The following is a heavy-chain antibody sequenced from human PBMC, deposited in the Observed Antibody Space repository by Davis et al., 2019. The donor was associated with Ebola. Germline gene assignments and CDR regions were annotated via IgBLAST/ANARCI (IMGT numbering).Heavy chain of an antibody. J-gene: IGHJ6*02. CDR3: ARLGDNDFWSGSSRYYYYGMDV. CDR2: IYNSGST. V-gene: IGHV4-59*01. D-gene: IGHD3-3*01. Sequence: SETLSLTCTVSGGSISSYYWSWIRQPPGKGLEWIGYIYNSGSTNYNPSLKSRVTISVDTSKNQFSLKLSSVTAADTAVYYCARLGDNDFWSGSSRYYYYGMDVWGQGTTVTVSS. CDR1: GGSISSYY.